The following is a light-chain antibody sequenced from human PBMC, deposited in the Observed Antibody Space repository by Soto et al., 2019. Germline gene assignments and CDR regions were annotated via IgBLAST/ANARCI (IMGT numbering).Light chain of an antibody. CDR3: SSYTGTNSAV. J-gene: IGLJ3*02. V-gene: IGLV2-14*01. CDR1: SFDVGHYNY. CDR2: EVT. Sequence: QSVLTQPASVSGSPGQSITISCTGTSFDVGHYNYVSWYQHHPGKAPKLMIYEVTNRPSGVSDRFSGSRSGNTASLTISGLQAEDEAHYYCSSYTGTNSAVFGGGTKLTVL.